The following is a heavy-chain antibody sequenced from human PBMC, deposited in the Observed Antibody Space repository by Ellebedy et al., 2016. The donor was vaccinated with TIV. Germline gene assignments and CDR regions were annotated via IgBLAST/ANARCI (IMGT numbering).Heavy chain of an antibody. CDR2: IYYSGST. Sequence: SETLSLTXTVSGGSISSYYWSWIRQPPGKGLEWIGYIYYSGSTNYNPSLKSRVTISVDTSKNQFSLKLSSVTAADTAVYYCAVGFVELLSYWGQGTLVTVSS. CDR1: GGSISSYY. D-gene: IGHD1-26*01. J-gene: IGHJ4*02. V-gene: IGHV4-59*08. CDR3: AVGFVELLSY.